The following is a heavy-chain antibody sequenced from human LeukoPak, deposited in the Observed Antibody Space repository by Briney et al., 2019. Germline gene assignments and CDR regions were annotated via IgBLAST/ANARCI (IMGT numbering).Heavy chain of an antibody. Sequence: ASVKVSCKASGYTFTSYGISWVRQAPGQGLEWMGWISAYNGNTNYAQKLQGRVTMTTDTSTSTAYMGLRSLRSDDTAVYYCARGRRYDSSGHDHHWFDPWGQGTLVTVSS. D-gene: IGHD3-22*01. CDR1: GYTFTSYG. CDR2: ISAYNGNT. V-gene: IGHV1-18*01. CDR3: ARGRRYDSSGHDHHWFDP. J-gene: IGHJ5*02.